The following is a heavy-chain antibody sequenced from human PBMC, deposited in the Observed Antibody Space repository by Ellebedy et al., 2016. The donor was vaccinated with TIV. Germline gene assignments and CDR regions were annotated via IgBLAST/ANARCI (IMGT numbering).Heavy chain of an antibody. CDR2: IWLDGSNR. D-gene: IGHD3-10*01. CDR3: AKSLHYYASGSHAFDY. J-gene: IGHJ4*02. Sequence: GESLKISCVASGFSINTYGMFWVRQAPGKGLEWVALIWLDGSNRYYADSVRGRFTISRDISENVLYLQMGSLKVEDTAIYYCAKSLHYYASGSHAFDYWGQGTRVTVSS. V-gene: IGHV3-33*06. CDR1: GFSINTYG.